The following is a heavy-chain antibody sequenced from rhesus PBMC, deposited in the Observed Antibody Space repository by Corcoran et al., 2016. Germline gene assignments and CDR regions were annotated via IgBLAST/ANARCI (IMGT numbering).Heavy chain of an antibody. Sequence: QLQLQESGPGLVKPSETLSVTCAVSGGSISSSYWSWIRQAPGKGLEWFGDIFGSGSSTNDNPSLKRRVTLSVDTAKNQLSLKLSSVTAADTAVYYCASAGNWNYGGFDYWGQGVLVTVSS. J-gene: IGHJ4*01. CDR3: ASAGNWNYGGFDY. CDR2: IFGSGSST. V-gene: IGHV4-169*02. CDR1: GGSISSSY. D-gene: IGHD1-26*01.